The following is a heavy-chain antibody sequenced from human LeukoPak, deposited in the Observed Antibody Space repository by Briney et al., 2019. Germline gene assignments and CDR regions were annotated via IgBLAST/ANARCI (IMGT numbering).Heavy chain of an antibody. CDR2: IYTSGST. V-gene: IGHV4-4*07. D-gene: IGHD3-22*01. Sequence: SETLSLTCTVSGGSISSYYWNWIRQPAGKGLEWIGRIYTSGSTNYNPSLKSRVTMSVDTSKNQFSLKLSSVTAADTAVYYCARARNYYDSSDYYYEGDAFDIWGQGTMVTVSS. J-gene: IGHJ3*02. CDR3: ARARNYYDSSDYYYEGDAFDI. CDR1: GGSISSYY.